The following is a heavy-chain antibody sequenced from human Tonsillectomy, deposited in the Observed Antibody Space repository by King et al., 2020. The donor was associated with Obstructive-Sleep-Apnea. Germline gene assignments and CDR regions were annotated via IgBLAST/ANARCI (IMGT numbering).Heavy chain of an antibody. D-gene: IGHD6-19*01. CDR2: ISWNSGSV. CDR1: GFTFDDYA. J-gene: IGHJ1*01. Sequence: VQLVESGGTLVQPGRSLRLSSAASGFTFDDYAMHWVRQTPGKGLEWVSGISWNSGSVDYADSVKGRFTISRDNAKNSLYLQMNSLRAEDTALYYCARDLAVFGPFQYFQHWGQGTLVTVSS. V-gene: IGHV3-9*01. CDR3: ARDLAVFGPFQYFQH.